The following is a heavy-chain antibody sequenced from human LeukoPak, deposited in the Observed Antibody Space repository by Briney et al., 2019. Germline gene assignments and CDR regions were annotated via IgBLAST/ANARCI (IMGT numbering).Heavy chain of an antibody. Sequence: MTSETLSLTCTVSGGSLSSGSSYWSWIRQHPGKGLEWIGYIFYTGSTYYNPSLNSRINISVVTSKNRFSLQLSSVTAADTAVYYCARVGIISEPTATFYFDYWGQGTLVTVSS. CDR3: ARVGIISEPTATFYFDY. V-gene: IGHV4-31*03. CDR2: IFYTGST. J-gene: IGHJ4*02. CDR1: GGSLSSGSSY. D-gene: IGHD1-1*01.